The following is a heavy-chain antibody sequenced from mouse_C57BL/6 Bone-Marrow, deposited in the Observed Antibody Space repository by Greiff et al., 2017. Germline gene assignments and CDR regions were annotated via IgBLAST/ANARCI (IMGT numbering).Heavy chain of an antibody. CDR1: GYTFTSYG. V-gene: IGHV1-81*01. CDR3: ARFYGNYYGGSCYLYY. Sequence: VKLQESGAELARPGASVKLSCKASGYTFTSYGISWVKQRTGQGLEWIGEIYPRSGNTYYNEKFKGKATLTADKSSSTAYMELRSLTSEDSAVYFCARFYGNYYGGSCYLYYWGRGTTLTVSS. CDR2: IYPRSGNT. J-gene: IGHJ2*01. D-gene: IGHD1-1*01.